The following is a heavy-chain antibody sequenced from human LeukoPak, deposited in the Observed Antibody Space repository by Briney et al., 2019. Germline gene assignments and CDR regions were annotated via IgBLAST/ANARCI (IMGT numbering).Heavy chain of an antibody. V-gene: IGHV4-59*08. CDR2: IYYTGGT. J-gene: IGHJ4*02. D-gene: IGHD6-19*01. CDR1: GGSIGSDY. Sequence: SETLSLTCTVSGGSIGSDYWTWIRQPAWKRLEYIGYIYYTGGTNYNPSLKSRVTISVDTSKNQFSLKLSSVTAADTAVYFCAKYGNSGWVIDNWGQGTLVTVSS. CDR3: AKYGNSGWVIDN.